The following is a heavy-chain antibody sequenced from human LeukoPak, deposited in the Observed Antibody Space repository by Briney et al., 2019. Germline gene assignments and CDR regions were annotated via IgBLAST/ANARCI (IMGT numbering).Heavy chain of an antibody. D-gene: IGHD7-27*01. J-gene: IGHJ4*02. CDR1: GGSISSSSYY. V-gene: IGHV4-39*01. Sequence: PSETLSLTCSVSGGSISSSSYYWGWIRQPPGKGLEWIGTIYYSGSTYYNPSLKSRVTISVDTSKTQFSLELNSVTAADTAVYYCARHGDLTGDPGGIDYWGQGTLVTVSS. CDR2: IYYSGST. CDR3: ARHGDLTGDPGGIDY.